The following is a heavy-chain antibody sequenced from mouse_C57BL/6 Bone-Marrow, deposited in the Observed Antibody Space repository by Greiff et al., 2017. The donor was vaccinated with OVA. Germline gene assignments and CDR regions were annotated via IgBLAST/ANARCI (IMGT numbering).Heavy chain of an antibody. D-gene: IGHD2-1*01. CDR2: ISSGGDYI. V-gene: IGHV5-9-1*02. CDR1: GFTFSSYA. J-gene: IGHJ4*01. Sequence: EVMLVESGAGLVKPGGSLKLSCAASGFTFSSYAMSWVRQTPEKRLEWVAYISSGGDYIYYADTVKGRFTIARDNARNTLYLQMSSLKSEDTAMYYCTRLLDAMDYWGQGTSVTVSS. CDR3: TRLLDAMDY.